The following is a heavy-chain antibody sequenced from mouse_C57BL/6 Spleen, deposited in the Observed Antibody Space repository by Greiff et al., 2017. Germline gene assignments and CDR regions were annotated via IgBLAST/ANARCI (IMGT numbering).Heavy chain of an antibody. J-gene: IGHJ2*01. Sequence: EVKVEESGGGLVKPGGSLKLSCAASGFTFSDYGMHWVRQAPEKGLEWVAYISSGSSTIYYADTVKGRFTISRDNAKNTLFLQMTSLRSEDTAMYYCARRDYGVDYWGQGTTLTVSS. D-gene: IGHD1-2*01. V-gene: IGHV5-17*01. CDR3: ARRDYGVDY. CDR2: ISSGSSTI. CDR1: GFTFSDYG.